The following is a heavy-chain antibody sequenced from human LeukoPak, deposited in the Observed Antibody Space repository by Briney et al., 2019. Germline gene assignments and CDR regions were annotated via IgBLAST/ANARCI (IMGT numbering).Heavy chain of an antibody. D-gene: IGHD1-1*01. J-gene: IGHJ5*02. CDR2: INPVDSDA. V-gene: IGHV5-51*01. CDR3: ARRLLYNWWFEP. CDR1: GYTFTNYW. Sequence: GESLKISCKGSGYTFTNYWIGWVRQMPGKGLEWMGIINPVDSDATYSPSFQGQVIISVDKSINTAYLQWSSLKASDTAIYYCARRLLYNWWFEPWGQGTLVSVSS.